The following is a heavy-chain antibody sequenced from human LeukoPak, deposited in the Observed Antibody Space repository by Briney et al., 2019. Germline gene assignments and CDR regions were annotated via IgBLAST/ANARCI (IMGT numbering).Heavy chain of an antibody. CDR2: ITSSGSTI. CDR1: GLTFSSYG. Sequence: GGSLRLSCAASGLTFSSYGMNWVRQAPGKGLEWVSYITSSGSTIYYADSVKGRFTISRDNAKNSLYLQMNSLRADDTAIYYCVAGGDCNYWGQGTLVTVSS. D-gene: IGHD2-21*02. V-gene: IGHV3-48*03. CDR3: VAGGDCNY. J-gene: IGHJ4*02.